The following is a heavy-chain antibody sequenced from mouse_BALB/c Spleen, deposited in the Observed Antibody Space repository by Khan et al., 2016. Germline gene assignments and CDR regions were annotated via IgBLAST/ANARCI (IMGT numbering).Heavy chain of an antibody. Sequence: QVQLKESGPGLVQPSQSLSITCTVSGFSLTSYGVHWVRQSPGKGLEWLGVIWRCGSTDYNAAFMSSLSITNDNSTSQVFFIMNSLQAEDTANYCPANSLIRERGGYWSFAVWGAGTTVTVSS. V-gene: IGHV2-5*01. CDR1: GFSLTSYG. J-gene: IGHJ1*01. CDR3: ANSLIRERGGYWSFAV. CDR2: IWRCGST. D-gene: IGHD1-2*01.